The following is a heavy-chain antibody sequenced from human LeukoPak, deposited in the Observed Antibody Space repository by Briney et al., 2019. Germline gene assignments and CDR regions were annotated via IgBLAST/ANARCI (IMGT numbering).Heavy chain of an antibody. Sequence: GGSLRLSCAASGFTFSTYTMNWVRQAPGKGLEWISYISSSSSTIYYADSVKGRFTISRDNAKNSLYLQMDSLRAEDTAVYYCAKGAVAGPAAYWGQGTLVTVSS. CDR1: GFTFSTYT. CDR2: ISSSSSTI. CDR3: AKGAVAGPAAY. D-gene: IGHD6-19*01. J-gene: IGHJ4*02. V-gene: IGHV3-48*01.